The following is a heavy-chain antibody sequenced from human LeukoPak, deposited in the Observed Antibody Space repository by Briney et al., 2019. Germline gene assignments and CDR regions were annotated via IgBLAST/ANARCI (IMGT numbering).Heavy chain of an antibody. J-gene: IGHJ4*02. CDR1: GGSISSSSYY. CDR3: AKDQLRRELSLYYFDY. CDR2: IYYSGST. V-gene: IGHV4-39*02. D-gene: IGHD3-16*02. Sequence: SETLSLTCTVSGGSISSSSYYWGWIRQPPGKGLEWIGSIYYSGSTYYNPSLKSRVTISVDTSKNQFSLKLSSVTAADTAVYYCAKDQLRRELSLYYFDYWGQGTLVTVSS.